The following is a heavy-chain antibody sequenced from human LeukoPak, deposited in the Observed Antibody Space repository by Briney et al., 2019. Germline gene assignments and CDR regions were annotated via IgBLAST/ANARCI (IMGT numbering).Heavy chain of an antibody. Sequence: GGSLRLSCAASGFTFSSYGMHWVRQAPGKGLEWVAVIWYDGSNKYYADSVKGRSTISRDNSKSTLYLQMNSLRAEDTAVYYCAKDLADCGGDCLFDYWGQGTLVTVPS. V-gene: IGHV3-33*06. D-gene: IGHD2-21*02. J-gene: IGHJ4*02. CDR1: GFTFSSYG. CDR2: IWYDGSNK. CDR3: AKDLADCGGDCLFDY.